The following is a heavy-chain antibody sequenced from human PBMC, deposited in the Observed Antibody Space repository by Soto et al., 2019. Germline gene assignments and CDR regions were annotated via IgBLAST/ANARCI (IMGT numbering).Heavy chain of an antibody. CDR2: ISYDGSNK. D-gene: IGHD2-21*02. V-gene: IGHV3-30*18. J-gene: IGHJ4*02. Sequence: QVQLVESGGGVVQPGRSLRLSCAASGFTFSSYGVHWVRQAPGKGLEWVAVISYDGSNKYYSDSVKGRFTISRDNSKNTLYLQMNSLRAEDTAVYYCAKVSCGSDCFSQYFDYWGQGTLVTVSS. CDR1: GFTFSSYG. CDR3: AKVSCGSDCFSQYFDY.